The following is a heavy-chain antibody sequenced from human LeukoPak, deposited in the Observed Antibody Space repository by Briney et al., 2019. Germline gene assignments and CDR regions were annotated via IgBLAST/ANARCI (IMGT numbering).Heavy chain of an antibody. CDR2: IIPIFGTA. V-gene: IGHV1-69*13. J-gene: IGHJ4*02. D-gene: IGHD4-17*01. CDR3: ASLYGDYANFDY. CDR1: GYTFTSYY. Sequence: GASVKVSCKAPGYTFTSYYMHWVRQAPGQGLEWMGGIIPIFGTANYAQKFQGRVTITADESTSTAYMELSSLRSEDTAVYYCASLYGDYANFDYWGQGTLVTVSS.